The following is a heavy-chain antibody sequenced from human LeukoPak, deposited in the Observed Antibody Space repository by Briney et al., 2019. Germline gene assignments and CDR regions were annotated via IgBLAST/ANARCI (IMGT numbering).Heavy chain of an antibody. Sequence: SVKVSCKASGGTFSSYAISWVRQAPGQGLEWMGGIIPIFGTANYAQKFQGRVTITTDRSTSTAYMELSSLRSEDTAVYYCTAGDSSSLLGAYWGQGTLVTVSS. V-gene: IGHV1-69*05. CDR2: IIPIFGTA. CDR3: TAGDSSSLLGAY. J-gene: IGHJ4*02. CDR1: GGTFSSYA. D-gene: IGHD3-22*01.